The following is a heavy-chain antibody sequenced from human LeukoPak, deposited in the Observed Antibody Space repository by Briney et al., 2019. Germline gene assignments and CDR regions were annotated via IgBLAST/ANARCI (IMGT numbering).Heavy chain of an antibody. CDR2: ISGNGIAA. J-gene: IGHJ3*02. CDR3: AKGRFYGGNSGNADAFDI. V-gene: IGHV3-23*01. CDR1: GFTFSTYA. Sequence: GGSLRLSCAASGFTFSTYAMNWVRQAPGKGLEWVSGISGNGIAAYYADSVKGRFTISRDNSKTTLYLQIDSLRAEDTAVYYCAKGRFYGGNSGNADAFDIWGQGTMVTVSS. D-gene: IGHD4-23*01.